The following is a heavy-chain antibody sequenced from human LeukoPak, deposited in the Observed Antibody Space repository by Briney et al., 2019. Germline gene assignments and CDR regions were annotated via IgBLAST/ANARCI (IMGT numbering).Heavy chain of an antibody. CDR3: AKDLRGQYSSSYYALDY. D-gene: IGHD6-13*01. CDR1: GFTIDDYA. Sequence: GGSLRLSCAASGFTIDDYAMHWVRHGPGKGLEWVSLISGDGGTTYYADSVKGRFTMSRENSKNSLYLQMNSLRTEDTALYYCAKDLRGQYSSSYYALDYWGQGTLVTVSS. CDR2: ISGDGGTT. J-gene: IGHJ4*02. V-gene: IGHV3-43*02.